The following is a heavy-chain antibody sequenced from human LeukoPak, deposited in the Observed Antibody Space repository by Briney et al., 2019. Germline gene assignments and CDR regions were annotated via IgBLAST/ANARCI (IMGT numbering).Heavy chain of an antibody. CDR1: GYTFTSYG. CDR2: ISAYSGNT. J-gene: IGHJ4*02. CDR3: ARDRGTAVFDY. V-gene: IGHV1-18*01. D-gene: IGHD3-10*01. Sequence: ASVKVSCKASGYTFTSYGISWVRQAPGQGLEWMGWISAYSGNTNSAHKFQGRVTMTTDISTTTAYMELRSLRSDDTAVYYCARDRGTAVFDYWGQGTLVTVSS.